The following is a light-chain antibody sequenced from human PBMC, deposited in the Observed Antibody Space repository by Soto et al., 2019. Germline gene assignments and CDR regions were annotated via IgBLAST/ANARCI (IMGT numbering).Light chain of an antibody. J-gene: IGLJ1*01. Sequence: QSVLTQPPSVSAAPGQKVTISCSGSSFNIGNNYVSWYQQLPGTAPKLLIYENNKRPSGIPDRFSGSKSGTSATLGITGLQTGDEADYYCGTWDSSLSASYGFGTGTKVTVL. V-gene: IGLV1-51*02. CDR2: ENN. CDR3: GTWDSSLSASYG. CDR1: SFNIGNNY.